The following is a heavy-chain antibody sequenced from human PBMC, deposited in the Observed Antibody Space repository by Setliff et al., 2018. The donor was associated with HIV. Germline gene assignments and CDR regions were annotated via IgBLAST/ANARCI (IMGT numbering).Heavy chain of an antibody. V-gene: IGHV3-33*06. Sequence: GGSLRLSCAASGFTFSSYGMHWVRQAPGKGLEWVAVIWYDGSNKYYADSVKGRFTISRDNSKNMLYLQMNSLSAEDTAVYYCAKSGVRPHPSHDYYYYGMDVWGQGTTVTVSS. J-gene: IGHJ6*02. CDR3: AKSGVRPHPSHDYYYYGMDV. D-gene: IGHD1-1*01. CDR1: GFTFSSYG. CDR2: IWYDGSNK.